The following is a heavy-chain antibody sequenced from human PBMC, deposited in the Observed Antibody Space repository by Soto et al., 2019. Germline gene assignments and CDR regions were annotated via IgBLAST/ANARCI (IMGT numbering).Heavy chain of an antibody. J-gene: IGHJ6*03. CDR1: GGSISSYY. D-gene: IGHD6-13*01. Sequence: SETLSLTCTVSGGSISSYYWSWIRQPPGKGLEWIGYIYYSGSTNYNPSLKSRVTISVDTSKNQFSLKLSSVTAADTAGYYCASCDSSPYYMDVWGKGTTVTVSS. CDR3: ASCDSSPYYMDV. V-gene: IGHV4-59*08. CDR2: IYYSGST.